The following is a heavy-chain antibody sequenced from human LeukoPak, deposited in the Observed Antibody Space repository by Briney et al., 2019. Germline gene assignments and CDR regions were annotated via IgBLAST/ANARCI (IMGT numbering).Heavy chain of an antibody. CDR3: ARDRGDGYNDGGFDY. CDR1: GFTFSSYS. J-gene: IGHJ4*02. V-gene: IGHV3-48*01. D-gene: IGHD5-24*01. Sequence: PGGSLRLSCAASGFTFSSYSMNWVRQAPGKGLEWVSYISSSSSTIYYADSVKGRFTISRDNAKNSLYLQMNSLRAEDTAVYYCARDRGDGYNDGGFDYWGQGTLVTVSS. CDR2: ISSSSSTI.